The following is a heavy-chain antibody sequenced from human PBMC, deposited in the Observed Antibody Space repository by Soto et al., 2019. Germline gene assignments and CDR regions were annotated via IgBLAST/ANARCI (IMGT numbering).Heavy chain of an antibody. D-gene: IGHD1-26*01. CDR1: GGSVSSGSYY. J-gene: IGHJ6*02. V-gene: IGHV4-61*01. CDR2: IYYSGST. CDR3: ARDKVGATSDYYGMDV. Sequence: QVQLQESGPGLVKPSETLSLTCTVSGGSVSSGSYYWSWIRQPPGKGLEWIGYIYYSGSTNYNPSLKSRVTISVDTSKNQFSLKLSSVTAADTAVYYCARDKVGATSDYYGMDVWGQGTTVTVSS.